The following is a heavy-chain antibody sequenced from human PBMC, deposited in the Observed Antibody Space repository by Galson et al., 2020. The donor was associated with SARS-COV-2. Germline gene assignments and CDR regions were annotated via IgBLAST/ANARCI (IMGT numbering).Heavy chain of an antibody. J-gene: IGHJ4*02. Sequence: SGPTLVKPTQTLTLTCSFSGFSLTTTGMGVGWIRQPPGKALEWLALIDTGDDKRPSPSLTSRLTITKDTSKNQVVLTMTNMDPADTATYYCVQRYTTGWGRHLHFFDSWGQGTLVTVSS. CDR1: GFSLTTTGMG. CDR3: VQRYTTGWGRHLHFFDS. CDR2: IDTGDDK. D-gene: IGHD6-19*01. V-gene: IGHV2-5*02.